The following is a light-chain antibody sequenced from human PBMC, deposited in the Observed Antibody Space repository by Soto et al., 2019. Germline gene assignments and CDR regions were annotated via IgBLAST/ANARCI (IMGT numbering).Light chain of an antibody. CDR3: QSYDSSLVV. Sequence: QSVLTQPPSVSGAPGQRVTISCTGSSSNIGAGYDVHWYQQLPGTAPKLLIYGNSNRPSGVPDRFSGSKSGTSASLAITGLQAGDEADYYCQSYDSSLVVFGGGTKLTVL. V-gene: IGLV1-40*01. CDR2: GNS. CDR1: SSNIGAGYD. J-gene: IGLJ2*01.